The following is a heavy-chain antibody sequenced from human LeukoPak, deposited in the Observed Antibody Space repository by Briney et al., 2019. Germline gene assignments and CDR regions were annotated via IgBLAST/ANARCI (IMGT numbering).Heavy chain of an antibody. CDR2: IRYDGSNK. V-gene: IGHV3-30*02. D-gene: IGHD2-8*02. CDR3: AKGGGVIGRSYYFDY. Sequence: PGGSLRLSCAASGFTLSSYGMHWVRQTPGKGLEWVAFIRYDGSNKYYADSVKGRFTISRDNSKNTLYMQMNSLRAEDTAVYYCAKGGGVIGRSYYFDYWGQGTLVTVSS. CDR1: GFTLSSYG. J-gene: IGHJ4*02.